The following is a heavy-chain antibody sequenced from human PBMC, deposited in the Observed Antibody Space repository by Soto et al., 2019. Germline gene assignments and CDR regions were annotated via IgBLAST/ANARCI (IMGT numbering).Heavy chain of an antibody. CDR3: ARDRAAVVGGLEYYYYGMDV. D-gene: IGHD6-19*01. CDR2: ISSSSSYI. Sequence: PGGSLRLSCAASGFTFSSYSMNWVRQAPGKGLEWVSSISSSSSYIYYADSVKGRFTISRDNAKNSLYLQMNSLRAEDTAVYYCARDRAAVVGGLEYYYYGMDVWGQGTTVTVSS. CDR1: GFTFSSYS. V-gene: IGHV3-21*01. J-gene: IGHJ6*02.